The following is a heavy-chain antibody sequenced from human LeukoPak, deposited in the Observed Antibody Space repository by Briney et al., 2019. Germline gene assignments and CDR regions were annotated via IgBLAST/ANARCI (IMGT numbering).Heavy chain of an antibody. D-gene: IGHD3/OR15-3a*01. Sequence: ASVKVSCKASGYTFTGYYMHWVRQAPGQGLEWMGRINPNSGGTNYAQKPQGRVTMTTDTSTSTAYMELRSLRSDDTAVYYCARFVDGDYGMDVWGQGTTVTVSS. CDR2: INPNSGGT. CDR3: ARFVDGDYGMDV. CDR1: GYTFTGYY. V-gene: IGHV1-2*06. J-gene: IGHJ6*02.